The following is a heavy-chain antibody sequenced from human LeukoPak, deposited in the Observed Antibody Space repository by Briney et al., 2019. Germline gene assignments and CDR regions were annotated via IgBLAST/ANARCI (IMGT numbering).Heavy chain of an antibody. Sequence: HPGGSLRLSCAASGFTFNTYAMPWVRHAPGKGLEWVAVISYDGNKKYYADSVKGRFTISRDSSRNTVHVQMNSLRPEDTGVYYCARGWEPFDYWGQGSLVTVSS. CDR3: ARGWEPFDY. D-gene: IGHD1-1*01. J-gene: IGHJ4*02. V-gene: IGHV3-30-3*01. CDR1: GFTFNTYA. CDR2: ISYDGNKK.